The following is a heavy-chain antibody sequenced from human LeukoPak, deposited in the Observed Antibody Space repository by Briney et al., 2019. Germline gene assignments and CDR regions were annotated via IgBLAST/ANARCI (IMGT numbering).Heavy chain of an antibody. J-gene: IGHJ4*02. Sequence: GGSLRLSCAASGFTFNIYTMTWVRQAPGKGLEWVSIISDNGDYTYYADSVKGRFTISRDNSKNTVYLQMNSLRAEDTAVYYCARGRGWTYDSWGRGTLVTVSS. CDR1: GFTFNIYT. V-gene: IGHV3-23*01. D-gene: IGHD3/OR15-3a*01. CDR2: ISDNGDYT. CDR3: ARGRGWTYDS.